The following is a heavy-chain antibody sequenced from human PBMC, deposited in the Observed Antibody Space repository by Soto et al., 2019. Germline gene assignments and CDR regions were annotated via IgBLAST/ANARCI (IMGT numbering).Heavy chain of an antibody. D-gene: IGHD6-13*01. CDR2: ISGSGGST. V-gene: IGHV3-23*01. J-gene: IGHJ4*02. CDR1: GFTFSIYA. CDR3: AKATRGGAATLIRDY. Sequence: EVQLLESGGGLVQPGGSLRLSCAAAGFTFSIYAMSWVRQAPGKGLAWVSAISGSGGSTYYADSVKGRFTISRDNSKNTLYRQMNSLRADDTAVYYCAKATRGGAATLIRDYWGQGTLVTVSS.